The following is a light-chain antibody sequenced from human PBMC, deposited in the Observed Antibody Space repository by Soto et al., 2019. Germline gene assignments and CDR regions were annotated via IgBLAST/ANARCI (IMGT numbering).Light chain of an antibody. J-gene: IGKJ4*01. Sequence: DMEMTQSPSSLSASVGDRVTITCRASQSISNYLNWYQHKPGKVPKLLIYAASSLQSGVPTRFSGCGFGTDFTLTINSLQPEDFATYYCLQSYGTPLTFGGGTKIEIK. V-gene: IGKV1-39*01. CDR2: AAS. CDR1: QSISNY. CDR3: LQSYGTPLT.